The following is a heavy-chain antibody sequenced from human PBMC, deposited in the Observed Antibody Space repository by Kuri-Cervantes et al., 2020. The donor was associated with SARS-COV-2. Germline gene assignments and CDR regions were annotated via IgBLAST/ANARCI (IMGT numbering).Heavy chain of an antibody. CDR2: IKSKTDGGTT. Sequence: GGSLRLSCAASGFTFSNAWMSWVRQAPGKGLEWVGRIKSKTDGGTTDYAAPVKGRFTISRDDSKNTLYLQMNSLRAEDTAVYYCARSGRYYYYMDVWGKGTTVTVSS. J-gene: IGHJ6*03. CDR1: GFTFSNAW. D-gene: IGHD2-8*02. V-gene: IGHV3-15*01. CDR3: ARSGRYYYYMDV.